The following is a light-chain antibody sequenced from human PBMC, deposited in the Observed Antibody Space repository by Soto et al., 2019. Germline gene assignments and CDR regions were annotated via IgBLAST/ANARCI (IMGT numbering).Light chain of an antibody. V-gene: IGKV1-39*01. CDR1: QSFSIY. CDR3: QQSYSTLWT. CDR2: AAS. Sequence: DIQMTQSPSSLSASLGDRVTITCRASQSFSIYLNWYQQKPWKAPKLLIYAASSLQSGVPSRFSGSGSGTDFTLTISSLQPEDFATYYCQQSYSTLWTFGQGTKVEIK. J-gene: IGKJ1*01.